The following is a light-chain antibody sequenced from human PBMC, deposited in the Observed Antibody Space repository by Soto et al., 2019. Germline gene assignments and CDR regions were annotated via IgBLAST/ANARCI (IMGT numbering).Light chain of an antibody. CDR1: QSMGDW. CDR3: QQYNTFPST. Sequence: DIQMTQSPSTLSASVGDRVTITCRASQSMGDWLAWYQQKPGKAPKLLIYKASNLESGVPSRFSGSGSGTEFTLTISSLQPDDFATYFCQQYNTFPSTFGQGTKLEMK. CDR2: KAS. J-gene: IGKJ2*01. V-gene: IGKV1-5*03.